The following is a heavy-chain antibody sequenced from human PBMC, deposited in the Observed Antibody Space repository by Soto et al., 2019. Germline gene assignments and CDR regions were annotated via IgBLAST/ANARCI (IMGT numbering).Heavy chain of an antibody. CDR3: ARATYYYDSSGYSDRVLDY. CDR1: GGSISSGGYY. D-gene: IGHD3-22*01. V-gene: IGHV4-31*03. CDR2: IYYSGNT. Sequence: QVPLQESGPGLVKPSQTLSLTCTVSGGSISSGGYYWSWIRQHPGKGLEWIGYIYYSGNTYYNPSLKSRVTISEDTSKNQFSLKLSSVTAADTAVYYCARATYYYDSSGYSDRVLDYWGQGTLVTVSS. J-gene: IGHJ4*02.